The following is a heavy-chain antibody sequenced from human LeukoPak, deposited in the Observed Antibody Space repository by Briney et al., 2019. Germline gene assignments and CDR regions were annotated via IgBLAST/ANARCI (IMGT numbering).Heavy chain of an antibody. CDR3: AKDRGYFDY. CDR1: GFTFSSYG. CDR2: ISYDGSNK. J-gene: IGHJ4*02. D-gene: IGHD3-10*01. Sequence: GGSLRLSCAASGFTFSSYGMHWVRQAPGKGLEWVAVISYDGSNKYYADSVKGRFTISRDNSKNTLYLQMNSLRAEDTAVYYCAKDRGYFDYWGQGTLVTVSS. V-gene: IGHV3-30*18.